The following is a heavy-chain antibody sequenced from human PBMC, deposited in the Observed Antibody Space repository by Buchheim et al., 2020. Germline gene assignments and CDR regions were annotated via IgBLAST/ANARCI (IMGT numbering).Heavy chain of an antibody. Sequence: EVQLVESGGGLVQPGGSLRLSCAASGFTFSSYDMHWVRQATGKGLEWVSAIGTAGDTYYPGSVKGRFTISRENAKNSLYPQMNSLRAGDTAVYYCARARIPYYYYGMDVWGQGTT. CDR1: GFTFSSYD. V-gene: IGHV3-13*01. J-gene: IGHJ6*01. CDR2: IGTAGDT. D-gene: IGHD2-15*01. CDR3: ARARIPYYYYGMDV.